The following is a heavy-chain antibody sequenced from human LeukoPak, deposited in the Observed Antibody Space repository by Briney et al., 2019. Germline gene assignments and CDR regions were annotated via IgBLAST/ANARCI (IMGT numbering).Heavy chain of an antibody. CDR2: INPDGSST. CDR3: TTLYGDSLDY. J-gene: IGHJ4*02. D-gene: IGHD2-21*02. V-gene: IGHV3-74*01. CDR1: GFAFNTYW. Sequence: GGSLRLSCVASGFAFNTYWMYWVRQVAGKGLVWVSRINPDGSSTEYADSVKGRFTISRDNAKNTLYLQMNSLRAEDTAMYYCTTLYGDSLDYWGQGTLVTVSS.